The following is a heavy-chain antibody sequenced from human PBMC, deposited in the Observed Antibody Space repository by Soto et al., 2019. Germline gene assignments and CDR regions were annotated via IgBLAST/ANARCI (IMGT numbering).Heavy chain of an antibody. Sequence: ASVKVSCKASGYTFSGYYIHWLRQAPGQGLEWMGWINPNSGGTNYAQKFQGRVTVTRDTPTSTAYMELSRLTSDDTAVYYCARSLTEGYCTITGCYTRPLYGMDVWGQGTTVTASS. CDR1: GYTFSGYY. V-gene: IGHV1-2*02. CDR2: INPNSGGT. D-gene: IGHD2-2*02. J-gene: IGHJ6*02. CDR3: ARSLTEGYCTITGCYTRPLYGMDV.